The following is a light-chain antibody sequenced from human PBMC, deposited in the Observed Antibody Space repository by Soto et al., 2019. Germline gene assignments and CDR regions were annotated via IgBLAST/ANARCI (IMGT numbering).Light chain of an antibody. CDR1: SSDV. V-gene: IGLV2-11*01. Sequence: QSALTQPRSVSGPPGQSVTISCTGTSSDVVSWYQQHPDKAPKLIIYYVSQRPSGVPDRFSGSKSGNTASLTISGLQAEDEADYYCCSSAGGFTWVFGGGTKLTVL. CDR2: YVS. J-gene: IGLJ3*02. CDR3: CSSAGGFTWV.